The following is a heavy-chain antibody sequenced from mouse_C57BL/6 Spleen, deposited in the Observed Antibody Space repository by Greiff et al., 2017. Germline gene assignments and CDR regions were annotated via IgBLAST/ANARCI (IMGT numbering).Heavy chain of an antibody. CDR1: GYTFTRYW. CDR3: SRVNWAY. D-gene: IGHD4-1*01. V-gene: IGHV1-72*01. Sequence: QVQLQQPGAELVKPGASVKLSCKASGYTFTRYWMHWVKQRPGRGLEWIGRIDPNSGGTKYNEKFKSKATLTVDKPSSTAYMQLSSLTSEASAVYDCSRVNWAYWGQGTLVTVSA. CDR2: IDPNSGGT. J-gene: IGHJ3*01.